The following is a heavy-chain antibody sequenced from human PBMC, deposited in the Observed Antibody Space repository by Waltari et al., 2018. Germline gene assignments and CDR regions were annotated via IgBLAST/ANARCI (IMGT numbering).Heavy chain of an antibody. D-gene: IGHD1-1*01. Sequence: QVQLVQSGAEGKKPGASVKVSCKVSGYTLTELHIHGVGQAPGKGLEWMGGVDPEDGETIYAQKFQGRVTMTEDTSTDTAYMELSSLRSEDTAVYYCATDRVWERGVKGLFDPWGQGTLVTVSS. CDR2: VDPEDGET. CDR3: ATDRVWERGVKGLFDP. V-gene: IGHV1-24*01. J-gene: IGHJ5*02. CDR1: GYTLTELH.